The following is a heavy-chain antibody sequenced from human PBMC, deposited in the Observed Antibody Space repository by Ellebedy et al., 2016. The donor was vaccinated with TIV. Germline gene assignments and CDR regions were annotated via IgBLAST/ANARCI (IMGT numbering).Heavy chain of an antibody. CDR3: ARLGGHGYSYGLEY. CDR2: INTDGSTT. J-gene: IGHJ4*02. Sequence: PGGSLRLSCAASGFTFSSYWMHWVRQAPGKGLVWVSHINTDGSTTNYADSVKGRFTISRDNSKNTLYLQMNSLRAEDTAVYYCARLGGHGYSYGLEYWGQGILVIVSS. V-gene: IGHV3-74*01. D-gene: IGHD5-18*01. CDR1: GFTFSSYW.